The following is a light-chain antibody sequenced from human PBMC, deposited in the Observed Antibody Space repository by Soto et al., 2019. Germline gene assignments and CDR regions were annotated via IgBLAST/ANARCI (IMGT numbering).Light chain of an antibody. CDR3: SLYTSSSINWV. J-gene: IGLJ3*02. V-gene: IGLV2-18*01. Sequence: QSALTQPPSVSGSPGQSVTISCTGTSSDVGSYNRVSWYQQPPGTAPKLMIYEVSNRPSGVPDRFSGSKSGNTASLTISGLQAEDEADYYCSLYTSSSINWVFGGGTKLTVL. CDR1: SSDVGSYNR. CDR2: EVS.